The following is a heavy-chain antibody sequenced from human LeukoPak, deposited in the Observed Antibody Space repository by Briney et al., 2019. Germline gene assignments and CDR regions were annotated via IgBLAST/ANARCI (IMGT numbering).Heavy chain of an antibody. CDR3: ARVVGAHWFDP. V-gene: IGHV3-72*01. CDR2: IRNKANSYTT. J-gene: IGHJ5*02. Sequence: GGSLRLSCAASGFTFSDQYMDWVRQAPGKGLEWVGRIRNKANSYTTEYAASVKGRFTISRDDSKNSLYLQMNSLKTGDTAVYYCARVVGAHWFDPWGQGTLVTVSS. CDR1: GFTFSDQY. D-gene: IGHD1-26*01.